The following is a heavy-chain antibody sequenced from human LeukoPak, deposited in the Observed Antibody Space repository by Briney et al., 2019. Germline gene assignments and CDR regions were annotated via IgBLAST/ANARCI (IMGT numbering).Heavy chain of an antibody. CDR3: ANPYY. CDR1: GFTFSIYA. CDR2: LSGNGRIV. Sequence: GGSLRLSCAASGFTFSIYARNWFRQAPGEGLEWVSGLSGNGRIVNYADSVKGRFTISRDNSENTLYLQMNSLRAEDTAIYYCANPYYWGQGTLVTVSS. J-gene: IGHJ4*02. V-gene: IGHV3-23*01.